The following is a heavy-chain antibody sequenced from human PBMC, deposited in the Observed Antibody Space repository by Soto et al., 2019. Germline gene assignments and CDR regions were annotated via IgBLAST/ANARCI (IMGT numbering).Heavy chain of an antibody. J-gene: IGHJ4*02. Sequence: QVQLQESGPGLVKPSQTLSLTCTVSGGSISSGGYYWSWIRQPPGKGLEWIGYIYYSGSTYYNPSIKSRVTIPVDTSKNQFSLKLSSVTAAETAVYYWARVVIEGYYFEYWGQGTLVTVSS. CDR3: ARVVIEGYYFEY. CDR1: GGSISSGGYY. V-gene: IGHV4-31*03. D-gene: IGHD3-22*01. CDR2: IYYSGST.